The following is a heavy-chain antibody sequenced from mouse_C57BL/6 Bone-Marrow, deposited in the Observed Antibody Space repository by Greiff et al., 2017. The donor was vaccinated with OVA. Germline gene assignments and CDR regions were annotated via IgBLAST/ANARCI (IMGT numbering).Heavy chain of an antibody. V-gene: IGHV1-64*01. CDR1: GYTFTTYW. CDR2: THPNSGGT. Sequence: QVPLQLSGAELLQPAASVRLSCKSSGYTFTTYWMHWVKLRPAQGLEWIGLTHPNSGGTNYNKQFKSKATLTADKSSSTAYMQLSSLTSEDSAVYYCARPFFYRVDLDYWGQGTALTVSS. CDR3: ARPFFYRVDLDY. J-gene: IGHJ2*01. D-gene: IGHD2-1*01.